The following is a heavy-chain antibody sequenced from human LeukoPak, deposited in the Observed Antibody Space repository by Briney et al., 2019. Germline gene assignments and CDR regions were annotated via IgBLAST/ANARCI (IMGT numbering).Heavy chain of an antibody. CDR2: MNPNSGNT. V-gene: IGHV1-8*01. Sequence: ASVKVSCKASGYTFTSYDINWVRQATGQGLEWMGWMNPNSGNTGYAQKFQGRVTMTRNTSISTAYMELSSLRSEDTAVYYCARGLFVAMRGDCYSGGYWGQGTLVTVSS. CDR1: GYTFTSYD. J-gene: IGHJ4*02. D-gene: IGHD2-21*02. CDR3: ARGLFVAMRGDCYSGGY.